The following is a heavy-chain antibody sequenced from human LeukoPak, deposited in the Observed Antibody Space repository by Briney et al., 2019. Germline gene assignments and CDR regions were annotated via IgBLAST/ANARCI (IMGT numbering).Heavy chain of an antibody. CDR3: ARVPDYYFDY. Sequence: GASVKVSCKASGGTFSSYAISWVRQAPRQGLEWMGRIIPIFGTANYAQKLQGRVTMTRDTSTSTAYMELRSLRSDDTAVYYCARVPDYYFDYWGQGTLVTVSS. V-gene: IGHV1-69*05. CDR2: IIPIFGTA. D-gene: IGHD1-14*01. CDR1: GGTFSSYA. J-gene: IGHJ4*02.